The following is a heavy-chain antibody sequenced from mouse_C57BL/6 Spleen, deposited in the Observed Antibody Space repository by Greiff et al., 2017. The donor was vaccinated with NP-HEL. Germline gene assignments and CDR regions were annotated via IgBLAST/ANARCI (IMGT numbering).Heavy chain of an antibody. CDR3: ARKGGRLGLEMDYFDY. CDR1: GFSLTSYG. D-gene: IGHD4-1*01. J-gene: IGHJ2*01. Sequence: QVQLQQSGPGLVQPSQSLSITCTVFGFSLTSYGVHWVRQSPGKGLEWLGVIWSGGSTDYNAAFISRLSISKDNSKSQVFFKMNSLQADDTAIYYCARKGGRLGLEMDYFDYWGQGTTLTVSS. V-gene: IGHV2-2*01. CDR2: IWSGGST.